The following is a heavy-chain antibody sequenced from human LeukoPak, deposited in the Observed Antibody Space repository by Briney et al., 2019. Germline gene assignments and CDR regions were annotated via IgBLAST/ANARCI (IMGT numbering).Heavy chain of an antibody. CDR1: GGSFSGYY. D-gene: IGHD6-13*01. Sequence: KPSETLSLTCAVYGGSFSGYYWSWIRQPPRKGLEWIGEINHSGSTNYNPSLKSRVTISVDTSKNQFSLKLSSVTAADTAVYYCARAAQLVRHWFDPWGQGTLVTVSS. CDR3: ARAAQLVRHWFDP. J-gene: IGHJ5*02. V-gene: IGHV4-34*01. CDR2: INHSGST.